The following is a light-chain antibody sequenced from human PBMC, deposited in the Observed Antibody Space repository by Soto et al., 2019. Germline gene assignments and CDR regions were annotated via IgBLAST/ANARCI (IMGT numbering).Light chain of an antibody. J-gene: IGKJ1*01. CDR3: QQYGSSPPT. Sequence: ERVLTQSPGTLSLSQGERATLSCRASQSVSSSYLAWYQQKPGQAPRLLIYGASSRATGIPDRFSGSGSGTDFTLTISRLEPEDFAVYYCQQYGSSPPTFGQGTKVDIK. V-gene: IGKV3-20*01. CDR2: GAS. CDR1: QSVSSSY.